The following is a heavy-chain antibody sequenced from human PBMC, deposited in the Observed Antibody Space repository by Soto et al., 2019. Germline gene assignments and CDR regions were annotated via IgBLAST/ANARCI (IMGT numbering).Heavy chain of an antibody. J-gene: IGHJ4*02. CDR1: GGSISSYY. CDR2: IDNSGNT. CDR3: ARRTYSGSSYYFDY. Sequence: PSETLSLTCTVSGGSISSYYWSWVRQPPGKGLEWIAYIDNSGNTNYNPSLKSRVTISVDASKNQFSLRLSSVTAADTAVYYCARRTYSGSSYYFDYWGQGTQVTSPQ. V-gene: IGHV4-4*09. D-gene: IGHD5-12*01.